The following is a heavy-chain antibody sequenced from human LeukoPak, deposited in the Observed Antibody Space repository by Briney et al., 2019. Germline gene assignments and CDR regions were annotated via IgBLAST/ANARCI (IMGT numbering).Heavy chain of an antibody. D-gene: IGHD4-17*01. J-gene: IGHJ4*02. CDR2: ISHSGIT. CDR3: TRQSGTVIPIDY. Sequence: SETLSLTCAVSSGSLSGYSWGWIRQPPGKGLEWVGEISHSGITNYNASLKGRVTISLKKSEIQFSLMLSSVTAADTAVYYCTRQSGTVIPIDYWSQGTLVTVSS. V-gene: IGHV4-34*01. CDR1: SGSLSGYS.